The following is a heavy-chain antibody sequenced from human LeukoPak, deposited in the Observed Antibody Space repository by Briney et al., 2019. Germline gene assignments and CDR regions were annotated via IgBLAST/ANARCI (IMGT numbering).Heavy chain of an antibody. CDR2: IYYSGST. J-gene: IGHJ4*02. Sequence: SETLSLTCTVSGGSISSYYWSWIRQPPGKGLEWIGYIYYSGSTNYNPSLRSRVTISVDTSKNQFSLKLSSVTAADTAVYYCARRYGSGSSGTFDYWAREPWSPSPQ. CDR3: ARRYGSGSSGTFDY. CDR1: GGSISSYY. D-gene: IGHD3-10*01. V-gene: IGHV4-59*01.